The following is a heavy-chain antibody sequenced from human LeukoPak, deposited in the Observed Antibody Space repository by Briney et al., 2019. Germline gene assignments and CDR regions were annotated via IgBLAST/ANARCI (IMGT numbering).Heavy chain of an antibody. CDR2: ISAYNGNT. V-gene: IGHV1-18*01. D-gene: IGHD3-10*01. CDR1: GYAFTSYG. Sequence: PEASVKVSCKASGYAFTSYGISWVRQAPGQGLEWMGWISAYNGNTNYAQKLQGRVTMTTDTSTSTAYMELRSLRSDDTAVYYCARSSTPLLWFGESQNYYYMDVWGKGTTVTVSS. J-gene: IGHJ6*03. CDR3: ARSSTPLLWFGESQNYYYMDV.